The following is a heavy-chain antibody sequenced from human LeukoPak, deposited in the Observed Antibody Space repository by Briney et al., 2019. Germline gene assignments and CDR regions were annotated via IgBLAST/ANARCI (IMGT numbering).Heavy chain of an antibody. Sequence: GRSLRLSCAASGFTFSSYAMHWVRQAPGKGLEWVSVIYSGGNTNYADSVKGRFTISRDNSKNTLYLQMNSLRAEDTAVYYCAGHGSSSGWGQGTLVTVSS. J-gene: IGHJ4*02. CDR1: GFTFSSYA. CDR3: AGHGSSSG. CDR2: IYSGGNT. V-gene: IGHV3-53*01. D-gene: IGHD6-6*01.